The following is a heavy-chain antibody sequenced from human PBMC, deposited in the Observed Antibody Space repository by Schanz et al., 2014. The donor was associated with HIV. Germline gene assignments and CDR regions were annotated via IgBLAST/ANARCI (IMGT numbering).Heavy chain of an antibody. D-gene: IGHD3-10*01. CDR1: GFTFSNFA. CDR3: AREGSNYYGSGSYYKTYGMDV. CDR2: IWYDGSNK. Sequence: QVQLVESGGGVVQPGRSLRLSCAASGFTFSNFAMHWVRQAPGKGLEWVAVIWYDGSNKYYADSVKGRFTISRDNSKNTLDLQMNSLRAEDTAVYYCAREGSNYYGSGSYYKTYGMDVWGQGTTVTVSS. J-gene: IGHJ6*02. V-gene: IGHV3-33*01.